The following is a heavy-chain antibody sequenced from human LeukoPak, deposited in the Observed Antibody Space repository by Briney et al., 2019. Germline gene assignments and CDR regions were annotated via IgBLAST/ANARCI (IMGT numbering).Heavy chain of an antibody. CDR1: GFTFSGYW. Sequence: PGGSLRLSCAASGFTFSGYWMHWVRQAPGKGLVWVSCIKSDGSSTSTADSAKGRFTISRDNAKNTVYLQMNSLRAEDTAVYYCVRDNRSYNFDYWGQGTLVTVSS. CDR2: IKSDGSST. V-gene: IGHV3-74*01. J-gene: IGHJ4*02. D-gene: IGHD1-26*01. CDR3: VRDNRSYNFDY.